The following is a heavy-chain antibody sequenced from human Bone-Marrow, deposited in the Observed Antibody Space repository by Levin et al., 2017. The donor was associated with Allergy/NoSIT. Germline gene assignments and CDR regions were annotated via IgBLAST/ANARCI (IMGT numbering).Heavy chain of an antibody. Sequence: GESLKISCKVSGYTLTELSMHWVRQAPGKGLEWMGGFDPEDGETIYAQKFQGRVTMTEDTSTDTAYMELSSLRSEDTAVYYCATGRFGELPPFDPWGQGTLVTVSS. CDR3: ATGRFGELPPFDP. J-gene: IGHJ5*02. D-gene: IGHD3-10*01. CDR2: FDPEDGET. V-gene: IGHV1-24*01. CDR1: GYTLTELS.